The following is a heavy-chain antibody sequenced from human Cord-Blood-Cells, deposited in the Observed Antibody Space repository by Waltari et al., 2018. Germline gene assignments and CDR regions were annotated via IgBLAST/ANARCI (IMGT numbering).Heavy chain of an antibody. CDR1: GGSFSSPY. CDR3: ARVLGFYSGSYYFDY. D-gene: IGHD1-26*01. CDR2: IYYSGSN. V-gene: IGHV4-59*11. J-gene: IGHJ4*02. Sequence: QVQLQESGPGLVKPSETLSLTCTVSGGSFSSPYWSWIRPPPGKGLEWIGYIYYSGSNKYNPSLKSRVTISVDTSKNQFSLKLSSVTAADTAVYYCARVLGFYSGSYYFDYWGQGTLVTVSS.